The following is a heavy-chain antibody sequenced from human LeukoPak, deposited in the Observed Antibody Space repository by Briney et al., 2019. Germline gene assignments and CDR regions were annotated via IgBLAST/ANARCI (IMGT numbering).Heavy chain of an antibody. V-gene: IGHV1-2*06. CDR2: INPNSGGT. CDR1: GYTFTGYY. CDR3: ARDSRIPIGLGTFDY. J-gene: IGHJ4*02. D-gene: IGHD2-15*01. Sequence: GASVKVSCKASGYTFTGYYMHWVRQAPGQGLEWMGRINPNSGGTNYAQKFQGRVTMTRDTSISTAYMELSRLRSDDTAVYYCARDSRIPIGLGTFDYWGQGTLVTVSS.